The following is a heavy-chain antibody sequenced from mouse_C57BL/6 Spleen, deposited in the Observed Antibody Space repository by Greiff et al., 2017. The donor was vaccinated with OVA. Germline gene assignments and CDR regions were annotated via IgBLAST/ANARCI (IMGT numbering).Heavy chain of an antibody. CDR2: ISDGGSYT. J-gene: IGHJ4*01. D-gene: IGHD2-2*01. Sequence: EVKLMESGGGLVKPGGSLKLSCAASGFTFSSYAMSWVRQTPEKRLEWVATISDGGSYTYYPDNVKGRFTISRDNAKNNLYLQMSHLKSEDTAMYYCARAMVTTGTGYAMDYWGQGTSVTVSS. CDR1: GFTFSSYA. V-gene: IGHV5-4*03. CDR3: ARAMVTTGTGYAMDY.